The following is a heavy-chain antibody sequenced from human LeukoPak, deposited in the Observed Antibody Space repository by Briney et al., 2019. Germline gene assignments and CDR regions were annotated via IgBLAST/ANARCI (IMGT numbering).Heavy chain of an antibody. CDR3: AKDGGSSGPFFDY. V-gene: IGHV3-30*18. CDR2: ISYDGSNK. CDR1: GFTFSSYG. D-gene: IGHD6-19*01. Sequence: GGSLRLSCAASGFTFSSYGMHWVRQAPGKGLEWVAVISYDGSNKYYADSVKGRFTISRDNSKYTLYLQMNSLRAEDTAVYYCAKDGGSSGPFFDYWGQGTLVTVSS. J-gene: IGHJ4*02.